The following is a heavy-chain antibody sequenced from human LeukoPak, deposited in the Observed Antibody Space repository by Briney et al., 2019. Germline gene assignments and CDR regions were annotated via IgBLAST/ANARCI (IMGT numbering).Heavy chain of an antibody. Sequence: GGSLRLSCAASGFTFSSYAMHWVRQAPGKGLEWVAVISYDGSNKYYADSVKGRFTISRDNSKNTLYLQMNSLRAEDTAVYYCAKRAVAIAATSWFDYWGQGTLVTVSS. J-gene: IGHJ4*02. CDR1: GFTFSSYA. CDR2: ISYDGSNK. V-gene: IGHV3-30-3*01. CDR3: AKRAVAIAATSWFDY. D-gene: IGHD2-15*01.